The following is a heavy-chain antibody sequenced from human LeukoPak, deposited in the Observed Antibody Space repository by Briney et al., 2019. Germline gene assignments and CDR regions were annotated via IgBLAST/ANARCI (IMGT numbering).Heavy chain of an antibody. CDR1: GFTLSSYE. J-gene: IGHJ4*02. CDR3: ARDYPFFDS. D-gene: IGHD3-16*02. CDR2: ISRTGNSI. V-gene: IGHV3-48*03. Sequence: GGSLRLSCAASGFTLSSYEMNWVRLAPGKGLEWISYISRTGNSIYYADSVKGRFTISRDSAKNSLYLQMNSLRAEDTAVYYCARDYPFFDSWGQGTLVTVSS.